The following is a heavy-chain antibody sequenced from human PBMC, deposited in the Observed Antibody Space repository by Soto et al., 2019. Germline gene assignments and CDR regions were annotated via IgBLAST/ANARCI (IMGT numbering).Heavy chain of an antibody. V-gene: IGHV3-49*03. CDR3: QYQLLTYYYGMDV. CDR1: GFTFGDHA. D-gene: IGHD2-2*01. J-gene: IGHJ6*02. Sequence: GGSLRLSCIGSGFTFGDHAMSWFRQAPGKGLEWVGFIRSKAYGGTTEYAASAKGRFTISRDDSNSIAYLQMNSLKTEDTAVYYCQYQLLTYYYGMDVWGQGTTVTVSS. CDR2: IRSKAYGGTT.